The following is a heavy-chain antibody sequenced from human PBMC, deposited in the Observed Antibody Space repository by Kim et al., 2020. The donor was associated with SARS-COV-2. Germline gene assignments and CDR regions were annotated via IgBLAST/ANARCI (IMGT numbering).Heavy chain of an antibody. J-gene: IGHJ2*01. CDR3: ARRDGGSSWKYWYFDL. CDR2: IYHSGST. Sequence: SETLSLTCTVSGGSISSYYWNWIRQPPGRGLEWIGYIYHSGSTNYNPSLKSRVTMSVDTSKNQVSLKLSSVPAADTAIYYCARRDGGSSWKYWYFDLWGRGTLVTVSS. D-gene: IGHD6-13*01. CDR1: GGSISSYY. V-gene: IGHV4-59*08.